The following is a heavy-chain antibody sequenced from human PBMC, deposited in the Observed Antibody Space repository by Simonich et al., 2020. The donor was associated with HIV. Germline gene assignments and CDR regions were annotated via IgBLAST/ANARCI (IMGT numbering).Heavy chain of an antibody. V-gene: IGHV4-34*01. CDR2: INHSEST. Sequence: QVQLQQWGAGLLKPSETLSLTCAVYGGSFSGYYCSWIRQPPGKGLEWIGEINHSESTNNNPSFKRRVTISVDTSKNQFSLKLSSVTAADTAVYYCARGFYQRLYYFDYWGQGTLVTVSS. CDR1: GGSFSGYY. D-gene: IGHD2-2*01. J-gene: IGHJ4*02. CDR3: ARGFYQRLYYFDY.